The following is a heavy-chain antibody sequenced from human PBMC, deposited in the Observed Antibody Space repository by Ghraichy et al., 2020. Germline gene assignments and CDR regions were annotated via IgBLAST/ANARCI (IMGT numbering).Heavy chain of an antibody. D-gene: IGHD3-10*01. CDR3: ARATVYYSGGRGLDFDY. CDR2: IDWDDDK. CDR1: GFSLSTSGMC. Sequence: SGPTLVKPTQTLTLSCTFSGFSLSTSGMCVSWIRQPPGKALEWLALIDWDDDKYYSTSLKTRLTISKDTSKNQVVLTMTNMDPVDTATYYCARATVYYSGGRGLDFDYWGQGTLVTVSS. V-gene: IGHV2-70*01. J-gene: IGHJ4*02.